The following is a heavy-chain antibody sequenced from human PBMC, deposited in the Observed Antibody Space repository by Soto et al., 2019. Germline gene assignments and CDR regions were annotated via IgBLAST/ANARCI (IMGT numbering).Heavy chain of an antibody. CDR1: EGKCGGHG. CDR2: ISYDGSNK. V-gene: IGHV3-30*18. D-gene: IGHD6-19*01. J-gene: IGHJ4*02. Sequence: RDSSRAAEGKCGGHGGHRVRQTPGKGLEWVAVISYDGSNKYYADSVKGRFTISRDNSKNTLYLQMNSLRAEDTAVYYCAKDRVWQWPPPGPYFDYWGQGTLVTVSS. CDR3: AKDRVWQWPPPGPYFDY.